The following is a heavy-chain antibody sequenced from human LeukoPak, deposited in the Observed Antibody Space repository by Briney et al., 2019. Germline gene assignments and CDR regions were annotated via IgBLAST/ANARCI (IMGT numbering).Heavy chain of an antibody. CDR1: GYSISSGHY. CDR2: IYHSGST. Sequence: PSETLSLTCAVSGYSISSGHYWGWIRQPPGKGLEWIGSIYHSGSTYYNPSLKSRVTISVDTSKNQFSLKLSSVTAADTAVYYCAAQSYYYDSSGYYPYSDYWGQGTLVTVSS. CDR3: AAQSYYYDSSGYYPYSDY. V-gene: IGHV4-38-2*01. D-gene: IGHD3-22*01. J-gene: IGHJ4*02.